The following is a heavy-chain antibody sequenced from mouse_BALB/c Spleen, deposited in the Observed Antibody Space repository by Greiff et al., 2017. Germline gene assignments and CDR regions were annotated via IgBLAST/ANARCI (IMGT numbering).Heavy chain of an antibody. J-gene: IGHJ3*01. CDR1: GYTFTSYW. Sequence: VQLQQSGAELARPGASVKLSCKASGYTFTSYWMQWVKQRPGQGLEWIGAIYPGDGDTRYTQKFKGKATLTADKSSSTAYMQLSSLASEDSAVYYCARGEYGNYEGTWFAYWGQGTLVTVSA. CDR2: IYPGDGDT. D-gene: IGHD2-10*02. CDR3: ARGEYGNYEGTWFAY. V-gene: IGHV1-87*01.